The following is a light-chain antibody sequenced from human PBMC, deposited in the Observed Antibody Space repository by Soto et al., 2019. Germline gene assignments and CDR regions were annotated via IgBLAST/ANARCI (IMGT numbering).Light chain of an antibody. CDR3: QQYGSSLLIT. V-gene: IGKV3-20*01. CDR1: QSVSSY. Sequence: TVLTQSPGTLSLSPGERATLSCRASQSVSSYLAWYQQKPGQAPRLLIYDASSRATGIPDRFSGSGSGTDFTLTISRLEPEDFAVYYCQQYGSSLLITFGQGTRLEI. CDR2: DAS. J-gene: IGKJ5*01.